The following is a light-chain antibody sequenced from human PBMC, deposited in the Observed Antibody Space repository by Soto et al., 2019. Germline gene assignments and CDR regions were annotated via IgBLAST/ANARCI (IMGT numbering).Light chain of an antibody. CDR2: DAS. CDR3: HQYYKWPLT. J-gene: IGKJ4*01. CDR1: QDISNY. Sequence: GDRVTITCQASQDISNYLNWYQQKPGKAPKLLIYDASNLETGVPSRFSGSGSGTDFTLTISSLLSEDFAVYYCHQYYKWPLTFGGGTKV. V-gene: IGKV1-33*01.